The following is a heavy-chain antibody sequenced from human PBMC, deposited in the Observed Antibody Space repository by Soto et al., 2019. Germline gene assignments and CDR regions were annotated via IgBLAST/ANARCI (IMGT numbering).Heavy chain of an antibody. D-gene: IGHD3-9*01. CDR2: MNPNSGKT. CDR3: ARVDILTGYPNYYYYYYMDV. J-gene: IGHJ6*03. V-gene: IGHV1-8*01. CDR1: GYTFTSYD. Sequence: ASVKVSCKASGYTFTSYDINWVRQATGQGLEWMGWMNPNSGKTGYAQKFQGRVTMTRNTSISTAYMELSSLRSEDTAAYYCARVDILTGYPNYYYYYYMDVWGKGTTVTVSS.